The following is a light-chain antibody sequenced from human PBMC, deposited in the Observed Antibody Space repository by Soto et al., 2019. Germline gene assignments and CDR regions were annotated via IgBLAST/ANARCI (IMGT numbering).Light chain of an antibody. CDR2: GAS. CDR1: HNVSSSY. Sequence: EVVVTQSPGTLSLSPGDRATLSCRASHNVSSSYLAWYKHKRGQAPRFLMYGASRRASGIPDRFSASGTGTDFTITIIRLEPEEFSVYFCHQSGRSGVTFGPGTKVDLK. J-gene: IGKJ3*01. V-gene: IGKV3-20*01. CDR3: HQSGRSGVT.